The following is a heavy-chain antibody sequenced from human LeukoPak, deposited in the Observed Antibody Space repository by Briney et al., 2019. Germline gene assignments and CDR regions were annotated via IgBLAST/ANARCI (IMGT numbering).Heavy chain of an antibody. CDR1: GFTFSNYW. CDR2: TSSSSSYI. CDR3: AREGYDILTGSNWFDP. Sequence: GGSLRLSCVASGFTFSNYWMHWVRQAPGKGLEWVSSTSSSSSYIYYADSVKGRFTISRDNAKNSLYLQMNSLRAEDTAVYYCAREGYDILTGSNWFDPWGQGTLVTVSS. V-gene: IGHV3-21*01. J-gene: IGHJ5*02. D-gene: IGHD3-9*01.